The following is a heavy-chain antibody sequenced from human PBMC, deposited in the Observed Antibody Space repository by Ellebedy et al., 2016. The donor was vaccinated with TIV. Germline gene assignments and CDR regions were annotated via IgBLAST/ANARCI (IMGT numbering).Heavy chain of an antibody. V-gene: IGHV1-69*13. D-gene: IGHD1-26*01. CDR3: AREKGVGAVDY. CDR2: IIPIFGTA. J-gene: IGHJ4*02. Sequence: AASVKVSCKASGGTFSSYAISWVRQAPGQGLEWMGGIIPIFGTANYAQKFQGRVTITADESTSTAYMELSSLRSEDTAVYYCAREKGVGAVDYWGQGTLVTVSS. CDR1: GGTFSSYA.